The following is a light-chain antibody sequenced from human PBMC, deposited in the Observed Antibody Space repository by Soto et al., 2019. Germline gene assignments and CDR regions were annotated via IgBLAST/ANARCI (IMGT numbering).Light chain of an antibody. Sequence: QSALTQPASVSGSPGQSITISCTGTSSDVGSYNLVSWYQQYPGEAPKLMIYEGSKRPSGVSNRFSGSKSGNTASLTISGLQAEDEADYYCCSYAASVVFGGGTKLTVL. V-gene: IGLV2-23*01. CDR2: EGS. CDR3: CSYAASVV. J-gene: IGLJ2*01. CDR1: SSDVGSYNL.